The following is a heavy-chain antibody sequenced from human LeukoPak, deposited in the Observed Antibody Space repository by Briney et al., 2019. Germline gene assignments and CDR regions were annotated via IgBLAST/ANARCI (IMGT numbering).Heavy chain of an antibody. D-gene: IGHD5-24*01. CDR2: IYYSGST. J-gene: IGHJ3*02. CDR3: AIPGGDGYNWDAFDI. Sequence: PSETLSLTCTVSGGSISSYYWSWIRQPPGKGLEWIGYIYYSGSTNYNPSLKSRVTISVDTSKNQFSLKLSSVTAADTAVYYCAIPGGDGYNWDAFDIWGQGTMVTVSS. V-gene: IGHV4-59*08. CDR1: GGSISSYY.